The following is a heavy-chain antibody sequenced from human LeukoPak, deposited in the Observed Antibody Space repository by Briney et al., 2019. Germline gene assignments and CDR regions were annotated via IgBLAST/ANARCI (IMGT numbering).Heavy chain of an antibody. V-gene: IGHV3-23*01. CDR3: AKDLYGDYRVDY. D-gene: IGHD4-11*01. CDR2: ISGTGGTT. J-gene: IGHJ4*02. CDR1: GFTFSSYA. Sequence: GGSLRLSCAASGFTFSSYAMNWVRQAPGKGLEWVSTISGTGGTTYYADSVKGRFTISRDNSKNTLYLQMNSLRAEDTAVYFCAKDLYGDYRVDYWGQGTLVTVSS.